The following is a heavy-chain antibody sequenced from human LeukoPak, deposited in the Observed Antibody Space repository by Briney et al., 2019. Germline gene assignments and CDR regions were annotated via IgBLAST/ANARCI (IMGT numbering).Heavy chain of an antibody. CDR1: GFTFSSDW. CDR3: APESVPAGSEY. V-gene: IGHV3-74*01. Sequence: GGSLRLSCAASGFTFSSDWMHWVRQAPGKGLVWVSRINPDGSKTGYADSVKGRFTIYRDNAKTTLYLQMNSLRVEDTAVYYCAPESVPAGSEYWGQGTLVTVSS. D-gene: IGHD2-2*01. CDR2: INPDGSKT. J-gene: IGHJ4*02.